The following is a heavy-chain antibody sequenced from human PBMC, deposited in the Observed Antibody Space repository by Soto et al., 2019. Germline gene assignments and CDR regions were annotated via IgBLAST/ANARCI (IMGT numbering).Heavy chain of an antibody. CDR3: VNILMQHDFEGG. J-gene: IGHJ4*02. D-gene: IGHD3-3*01. Sequence: EVQMVASGGDLVLPGSSLRLSCLASGFTFTVYAFHWVRQAPGKGLEFVAAISSDGTKTYYADSVKGRFTISRDTSKNTLFLHMNRLRAEDTALYYCVNILMQHDFEGGWGQGTLVTVSS. CDR2: ISSDGTKT. CDR1: GFTFTVYA. V-gene: IGHV3-64D*08.